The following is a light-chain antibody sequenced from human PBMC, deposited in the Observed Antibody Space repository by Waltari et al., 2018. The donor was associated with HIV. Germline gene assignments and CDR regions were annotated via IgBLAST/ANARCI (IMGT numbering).Light chain of an antibody. Sequence: GHSVTISCSGTSSDVGSFNRVSWYQQPPGTAPKLMIYEVNNRPSGVPDRFSGSKSGNTASLTISGLQPEDEADYYCSSYTTSSTVLFGGGTKLTVL. V-gene: IGLV2-18*02. J-gene: IGLJ2*01. CDR2: EVN. CDR1: SSDVGSFNR. CDR3: SSYTTSSTVL.